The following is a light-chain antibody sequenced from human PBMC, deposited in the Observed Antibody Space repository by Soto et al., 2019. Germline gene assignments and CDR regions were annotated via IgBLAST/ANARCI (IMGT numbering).Light chain of an antibody. J-gene: IGKJ2*01. Sequence: DIQMTQSPSTLSASVGDRVTITCRASQSVETWLAWYQQKPGKAPKHLIYKASSLESGVPSRFSGSGSGTEFTLTISSLQPDDSATYYCQHYYGYSRTFGQGTKLEIK. CDR1: QSVETW. V-gene: IGKV1-5*03. CDR2: KAS. CDR3: QHYYGYSRT.